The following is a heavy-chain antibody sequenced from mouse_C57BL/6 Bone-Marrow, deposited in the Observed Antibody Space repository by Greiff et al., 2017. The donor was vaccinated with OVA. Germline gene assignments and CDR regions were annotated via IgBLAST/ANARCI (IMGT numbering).Heavy chain of an antibody. CDR2: IDPETGGT. CDR3: TPETAQASH. J-gene: IGHJ2*01. CDR1: GYTFTDYE. D-gene: IGHD3-2*02. Sequence: QVQLQQSGAELVRPGASVTLSCKASGYTFTDYEMHWVKQTPVHGLEWIGAIDPETGGTAYNQKFKGKAILTADKSSSTAYMELRSLTSEDSAVYYCTPETAQASHWGQGTTLTVSS. V-gene: IGHV1-15*01.